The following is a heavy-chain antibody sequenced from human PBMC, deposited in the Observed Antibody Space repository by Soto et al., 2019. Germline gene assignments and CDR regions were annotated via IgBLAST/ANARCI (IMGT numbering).Heavy chain of an antibody. CDR2: ISGSGGST. CDR1: GFTFSSYA. CDR3: PKAGDKIAARTHFDY. J-gene: IGHJ4*02. V-gene: IGHV3-23*01. Sequence: GGSLRLSCAASGFTFSSYAMSWVRQAPGKGLEWVSAISGSGGSTYYADSVKGRFTISRDNSKNTLYLQMNSLRAEDTAVYYCPKAGDKIAARTHFDYWGQGTLVTVSS. D-gene: IGHD6-6*01.